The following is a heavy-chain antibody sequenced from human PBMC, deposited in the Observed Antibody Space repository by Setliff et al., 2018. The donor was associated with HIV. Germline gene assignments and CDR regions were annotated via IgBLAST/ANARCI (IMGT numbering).Heavy chain of an antibody. CDR3: AKVGREYNGYDLTFDS. D-gene: IGHD5-12*01. CDR2: TWYDGRTT. CDR1: GFTFSSYV. J-gene: IGHJ4*02. Sequence: GGSLSLSCAASGFTFSSYVMHWVRQSPGKGLEWVALTWYDGRTTYYADSVKGRFTISRDNSKNTLNLQMNTLRAEDTAMYYCAKVGREYNGYDLTFDSWGQGTLVTVSS. V-gene: IGHV3-30*02.